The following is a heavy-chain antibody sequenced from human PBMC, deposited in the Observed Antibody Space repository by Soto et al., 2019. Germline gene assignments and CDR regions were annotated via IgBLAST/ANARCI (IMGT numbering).Heavy chain of an antibody. CDR2: INKDGRGT. D-gene: IGHD4-17*01. V-gene: IGHV3-74*01. CDR1: GFIFNNYW. J-gene: IGHJ4*02. Sequence: DVQLAESGGGLVQPGGSLRLSCAASGFIFNNYWMHWVRQAPGKGLVWVSRINKDGRGTNYADSVRGRFPISSDNAENTLFLQMNSLRVEDTAVYYCASGAYYGDIRGYWGPGTLVTVSS. CDR3: ASGAYYGDIRGY.